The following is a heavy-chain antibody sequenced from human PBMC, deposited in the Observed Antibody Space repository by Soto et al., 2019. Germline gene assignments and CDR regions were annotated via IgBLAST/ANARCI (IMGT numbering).Heavy chain of an antibody. CDR2: ISYDGSNK. CDR1: GFTFSSYG. CDR3: AKERYGAAGFG. J-gene: IGHJ4*02. D-gene: IGHD6-13*01. Sequence: QVQLVESVGGVVQPGRSLRLSCAASGFTFSSYGMHWVRQAPGKGLEWVAVISYDGSNKYYAYSVKGRFTISRDNSKNTLYLQMNSLRAEDTAVYYCAKERYGAAGFGGGQGTLVTVSS. V-gene: IGHV3-30*18.